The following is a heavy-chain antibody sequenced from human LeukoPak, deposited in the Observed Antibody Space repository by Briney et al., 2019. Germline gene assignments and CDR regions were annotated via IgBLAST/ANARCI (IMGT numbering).Heavy chain of an antibody. Sequence: GGSLRLSCAASGFTFSRYWLSWVRQAPGEGLEWVANIKFDGIDKYYAESVRGRFTISRDNAKNSLYLQMNTLRAEDTAIYYCARLDEAFDNWGQGILVTVSS. CDR2: IKFDGIDK. CDR3: ARLDEAFDN. CDR1: GFTFSRYW. V-gene: IGHV3-7*01. D-gene: IGHD5-24*01. J-gene: IGHJ4*02.